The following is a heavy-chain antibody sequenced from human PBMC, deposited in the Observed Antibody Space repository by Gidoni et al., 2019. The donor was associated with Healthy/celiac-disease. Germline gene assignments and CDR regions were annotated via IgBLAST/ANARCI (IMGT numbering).Heavy chain of an antibody. CDR2: IYYSGST. CDR1: GGPISSYY. V-gene: IGHV4-59*01. J-gene: IGHJ4*02. CDR3: ARDSRYSEGYYFDY. Sequence: QVQLQESGPGLVKPSETLSLTCTVSGGPISSYYWSWIRQPPGKGLEWIGYIYYSGSTNYNPSLKSRVTISVDTSKNQFSLKLSSVTAADTAVYYCARDSRYSEGYYFDYWGQGTLVTVSS. D-gene: IGHD1-20*01.